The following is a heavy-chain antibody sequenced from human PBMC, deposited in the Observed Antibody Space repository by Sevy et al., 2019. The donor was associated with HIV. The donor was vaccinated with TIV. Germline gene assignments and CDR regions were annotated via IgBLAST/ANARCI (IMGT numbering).Heavy chain of an antibody. CDR3: ARMGDYFDTSGYYPLKY. CDR1: GYTFTGYY. D-gene: IGHD3-22*01. V-gene: IGHV1-2*02. Sequence: ASVKVSCKASGYTFTGYYIHWLRQAPGQGLEWMGWINPKTGGTYFAKKFQDTVTLTTGTSITTVYLELSGLRFDDTAVYYCARMGDYFDTSGYYPLKYWRQGTLVTVSS. J-gene: IGHJ4*02. CDR2: INPKTGGT.